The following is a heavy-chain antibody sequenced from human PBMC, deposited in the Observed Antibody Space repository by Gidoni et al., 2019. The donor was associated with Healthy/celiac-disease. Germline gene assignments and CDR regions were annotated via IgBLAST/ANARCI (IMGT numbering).Heavy chain of an antibody. D-gene: IGHD2-15*01. CDR3: ARKGRGYCSGGSCKNNWFDP. J-gene: IGHJ5*02. V-gene: IGHV4-34*01. Sequence: IRQPPGKGLEWIGEINHSGSTNYNPSLKSRVTISVDTSKNQFSLKLSSVTAADTAVYYCARKGRGYCSGGSCKNNWFDPWGQGTLVTVSS. CDR2: INHSGST.